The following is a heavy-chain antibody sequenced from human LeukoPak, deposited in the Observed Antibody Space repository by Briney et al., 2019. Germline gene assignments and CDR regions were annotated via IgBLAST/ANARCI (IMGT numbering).Heavy chain of an antibody. CDR3: AKGGSGWYFDY. CDR1: GFTFSSYG. CDR2: ISYDGSNK. J-gene: IGHJ4*02. Sequence: PGGSLRLSCAASGFTFSSYGMHWVRQAPGKGLEWVAVISYDGSNKYYADSVKGRFTISRDNSKNTLYLQMNSLRAEDTAVCYCAKGGSGWYFDYWGQGTLVTVSS. D-gene: IGHD6-19*01. V-gene: IGHV3-30*18.